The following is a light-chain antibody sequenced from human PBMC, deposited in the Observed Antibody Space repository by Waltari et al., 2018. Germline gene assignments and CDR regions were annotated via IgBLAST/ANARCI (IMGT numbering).Light chain of an antibody. J-gene: IGKJ5*01. V-gene: IGKV3-11*01. Sequence: EIVLTQSPATLPLSPGERVTLSCRASQSVSSYLAWYQQKPGQAPRLLIYDASNRATGIPARFSGSGSGTDFTLTISILEPEDFAVYYCQQRSNWPPITFGQGTRLEIK. CDR2: DAS. CDR1: QSVSSY. CDR3: QQRSNWPPIT.